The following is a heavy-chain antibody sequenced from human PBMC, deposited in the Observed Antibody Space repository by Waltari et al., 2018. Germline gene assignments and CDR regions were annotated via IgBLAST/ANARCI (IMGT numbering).Heavy chain of an antibody. J-gene: IGHJ4*02. CDR3: AKLGSSGYYPNLDY. CDR2: ISYDGSNK. Sequence: QVQLVESGGGVVQPGRSLRLSCAASGFTFSSYAMHWVRQAPGKGLEWVAVISYDGSNKYYADSVKGRFTISRDNSKNTLYLQMNSLRAEDTAVYYCAKLGSSGYYPNLDYWGQGTLVTVSS. D-gene: IGHD3-22*01. CDR1: GFTFSSYA. V-gene: IGHV3-30*18.